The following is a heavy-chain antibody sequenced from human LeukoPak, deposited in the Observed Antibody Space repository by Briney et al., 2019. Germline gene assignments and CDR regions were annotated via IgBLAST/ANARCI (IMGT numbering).Heavy chain of an antibody. CDR3: ARGDITMVRGVIITGYFDY. J-gene: IGHJ4*02. V-gene: IGHV3-7*01. CDR2: IKQDGSEK. D-gene: IGHD3-10*01. Sequence: GGSLRLSCAASGFTFSSYWMSWVRQAPGKGLEWVANIKQDGSEKYYVDSVKGRFTISRDNAKNSLYLQMNSLRAEDTAVYYCARGDITMVRGVIITGYFDYWGQGTLVTVSS. CDR1: GFTFSSYW.